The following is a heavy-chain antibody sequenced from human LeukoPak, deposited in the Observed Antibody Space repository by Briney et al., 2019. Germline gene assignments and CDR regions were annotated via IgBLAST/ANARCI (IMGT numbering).Heavy chain of an antibody. CDR1: GFTFDDYA. CDR2: ISWNSGSI. D-gene: IGHD3-3*01. V-gene: IGHV3-9*01. J-gene: IGHJ4*02. CDR3: AKEPPWSGYYDY. Sequence: GGSLRLSCAASGFTFDDYAMHWVRQAPGKGLEWVSGISWNSGSIGYADSVKGRFTISRDNAKNSLYLQMNSLRAEDTAVYYCAKEPPWSGYYDYWGQGTLVTVSS.